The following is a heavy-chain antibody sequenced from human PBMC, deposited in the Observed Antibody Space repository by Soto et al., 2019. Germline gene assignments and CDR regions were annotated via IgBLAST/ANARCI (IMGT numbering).Heavy chain of an antibody. V-gene: IGHV3-23*01. J-gene: IGHJ2*01. Sequence: QLLESGGGLVQFGGSLRLSCAASGFTFSSYGMSWVRQVPGKGLEGVSSLSNSGSITYYADSVKGRCNISRDNSKNTLYLQMNSLRAEDTALYYCSTLLVTGHCYFHVVGRGTLVTVSS. D-gene: IGHD2-21*02. CDR1: GFTFSSYG. CDR2: LSNSGSIT. CDR3: STLLVTGHCYFHV.